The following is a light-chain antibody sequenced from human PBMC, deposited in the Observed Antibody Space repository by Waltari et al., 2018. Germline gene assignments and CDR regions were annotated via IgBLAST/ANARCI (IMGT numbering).Light chain of an antibody. Sequence: DIVMTQSPVVLYLSPGERATLSCTASQNVYSSLAWYQQRRGQAPRLLIRAASTRATGVPARFSATGSGTEFTLTISSLQSEDFAVYYCQHYSDWPPWTFGQGTRVE. V-gene: IGKV3-15*01. CDR1: QNVYSS. CDR3: QHYSDWPPWT. J-gene: IGKJ1*01. CDR2: AAS.